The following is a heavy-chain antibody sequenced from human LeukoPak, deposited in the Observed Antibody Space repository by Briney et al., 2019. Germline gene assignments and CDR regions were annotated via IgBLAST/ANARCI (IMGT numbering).Heavy chain of an antibody. D-gene: IGHD2-21*02. CDR2: IYSGGST. V-gene: IGHV3-53*01. CDR1: GFTVSSNY. CDR3: AHLLFYYYYMDV. J-gene: IGHJ6*03. Sequence: GGSLKLSCAASGFTVSSNYMSWVRQAPGKGLEWVSVIYSGGSTYYADSVKGRFTISRDNSKNTLYLQMNSLRAEDTAVYYCAHLLFYYYYMDVWGKGTTVTVSS.